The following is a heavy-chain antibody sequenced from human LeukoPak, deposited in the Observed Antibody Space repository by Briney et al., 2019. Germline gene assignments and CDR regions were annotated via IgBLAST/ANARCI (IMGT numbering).Heavy chain of an antibody. Sequence: SETLSLTCTVSGASISNTSLYWGWIRQPPGKALEWIGSLYYGGSTYYNPSLKSRVTISVDTSKNQFSLKLSAVTAADTAVYYCARERPDCTNGVCRPGGYYYMDVWGKGTTVTVSS. CDR3: ARERPDCTNGVCRPGGYYYMDV. D-gene: IGHD2-8*01. J-gene: IGHJ6*03. V-gene: IGHV4-39*01. CDR1: GASISNTSLY. CDR2: LYYGGST.